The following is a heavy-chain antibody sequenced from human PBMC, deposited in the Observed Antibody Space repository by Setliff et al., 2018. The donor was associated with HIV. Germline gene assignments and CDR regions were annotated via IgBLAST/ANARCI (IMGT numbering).Heavy chain of an antibody. CDR3: ATEPKVALFYY. J-gene: IGHJ4*02. D-gene: IGHD5-12*01. Sequence: GGSLRLSCRASAFTFSDYWMSWVRQAPGKGLEWVGNIKQDASEIYYVDSLKGRFTISRDNAKNSLYLQIDSLEVDDTAVYYCATEPKVALFYYWGQGALVTVSS. V-gene: IGHV3-7*01. CDR1: AFTFSDYW. CDR2: IKQDASEI.